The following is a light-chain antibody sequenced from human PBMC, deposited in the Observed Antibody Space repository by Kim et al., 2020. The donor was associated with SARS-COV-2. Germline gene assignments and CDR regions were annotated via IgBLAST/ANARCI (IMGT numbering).Light chain of an antibody. V-gene: IGKV3-11*01. Sequence: LSPGEVATLSSVASQSVSSYLAWYQQKPGQAPRLLIYDASNRATGIPARFSGSGSGTDFTLTISSLEPEDFAVYYCQQRSNWPLTFGGGTKVDIK. CDR2: DAS. J-gene: IGKJ4*01. CDR3: QQRSNWPLT. CDR1: QSVSSY.